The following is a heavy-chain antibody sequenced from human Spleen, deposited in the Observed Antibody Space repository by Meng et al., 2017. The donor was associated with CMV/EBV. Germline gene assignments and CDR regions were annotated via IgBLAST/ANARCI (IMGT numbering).Heavy chain of an antibody. D-gene: IGHD3-3*01. CDR2: IRYDGSNK. V-gene: IGHV3-30*02. J-gene: IGHJ4*02. CDR1: GFTFSSYG. CDR3: AKDDTIFGVVITAVFDY. Sequence: GESLKISCAASGFTFSSYGMHWVRQAPGKGLEWVAFIRYDGSNKYYADSVKGRFTISRDNSKNTLYLQMNSLRAEDTAVYYCAKDDTIFGVVITAVFDYWGQGTLVTVSS.